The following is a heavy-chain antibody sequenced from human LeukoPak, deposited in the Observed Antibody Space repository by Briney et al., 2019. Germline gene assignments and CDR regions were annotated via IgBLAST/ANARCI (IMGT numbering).Heavy chain of an antibody. Sequence: GGSLRLSCAASGFTFSSYAMSWVRQAPGKGLEWVSAFSGSGGSTYYADSVKGRFTISRDNSKNTLYLQMNSLRAEDTAVYYCAKGSDWSSRPWYFDLWGRGTLVTVSS. V-gene: IGHV3-23*01. CDR2: FSGSGGST. CDR1: GFTFSSYA. J-gene: IGHJ2*01. D-gene: IGHD3-3*01. CDR3: AKGSDWSSRPWYFDL.